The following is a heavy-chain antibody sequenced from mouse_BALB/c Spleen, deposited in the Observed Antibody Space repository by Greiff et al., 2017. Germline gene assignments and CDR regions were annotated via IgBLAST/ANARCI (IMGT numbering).Heavy chain of an antibody. D-gene: IGHD3-2*01. Sequence: VQLQQSGTVLARPGASVKMSCKASGYTFTSYWMHWVKQRPGQGLEWIGAIYPGNSDTSYNQKFKGKAKLTAVTSTSTAYMELSSLKNEDSAVYYCTSLGQLGLGYAMDYWGQGTSVTVSS. CDR2: IYPGNSDT. CDR1: GYTFTSYW. J-gene: IGHJ4*01. CDR3: TSLGQLGLGYAMDY. V-gene: IGHV1-5*01.